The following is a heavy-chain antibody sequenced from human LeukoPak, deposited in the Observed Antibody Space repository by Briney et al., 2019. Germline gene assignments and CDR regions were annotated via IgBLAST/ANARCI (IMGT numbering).Heavy chain of an antibody. D-gene: IGHD6-19*01. Sequence: SVTLSLTCTVSGGSFSSSSDYWGWIPRPPGKGLVWIGRIYYSGSTYYNPSHKSRVTISVDTSKHQFSLKLSSVTAADTAVYYCARRLGLIDYWGQGTLDTVSS. CDR1: GGSFSSSSDY. CDR3: ARRLGLIDY. V-gene: IGHV4-39*01. CDR2: IYYSGST. J-gene: IGHJ4*02.